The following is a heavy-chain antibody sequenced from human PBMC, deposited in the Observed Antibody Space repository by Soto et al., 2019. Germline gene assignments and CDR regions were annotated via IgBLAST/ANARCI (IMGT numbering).Heavy chain of an antibody. CDR1: GYTFTGYY. CDR3: ARVTGSHYDILTSPEDPAPDYNWFDP. J-gene: IGHJ5*02. V-gene: IGHV1-2*04. Sequence: ASVKVSCKASGYTFTGYYMHWVRQAPGQGLEWMGWINPNSGGTNYAQKFQGWVTMTRDTSNSTAYMELSRLRSDDTAVYYCARVTGSHYDILTSPEDPAPDYNWFDPWGQGTLVTVSS. CDR2: INPNSGGT. D-gene: IGHD3-9*01.